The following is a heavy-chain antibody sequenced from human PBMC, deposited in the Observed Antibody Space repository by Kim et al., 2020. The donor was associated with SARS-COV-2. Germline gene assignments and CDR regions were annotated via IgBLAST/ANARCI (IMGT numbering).Heavy chain of an antibody. CDR1: GFTFSSYS. D-gene: IGHD4-4*01. CDR2: ISSNSSYI. V-gene: IGHV3-21*01. Sequence: GGSLRLSCAASGFTFSSYSMNWVRQAPGQGLEWVSSISSNSSYIYYADSVKGRFTISRDNAKNSLYLQMNSLRAEDTAVYYCASAAMTTVTYSGHYYYYGMDVWGQGTTVTVPS. CDR3: ASAAMTTVTYSGHYYYYGMDV. J-gene: IGHJ6*02.